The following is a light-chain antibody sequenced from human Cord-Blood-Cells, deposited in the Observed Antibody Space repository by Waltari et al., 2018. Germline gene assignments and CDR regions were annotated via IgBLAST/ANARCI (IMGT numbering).Light chain of an antibody. CDR2: DVS. CDR3: SSYTSSISYG. J-gene: IGLJ1*01. Sequence: QSALTQPASVSGSPGQSITISCTGTSSDVGGYNYVSWYQQHPGKAPKLMIYDVSNRPSVVSNRFSGSKSGNTASLTISGLQAVDEADYYCSSYTSSISYGFGSGTKVTVL. CDR1: SSDVGGYNY. V-gene: IGLV2-14*01.